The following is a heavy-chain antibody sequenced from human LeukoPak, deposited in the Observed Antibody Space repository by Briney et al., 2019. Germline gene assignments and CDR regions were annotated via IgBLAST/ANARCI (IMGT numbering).Heavy chain of an antibody. Sequence: SETLSLTCTVSGYSISSGYFWGWIRQPPGKGLEWFGSIYRNGSTYYNPSLKSRVTISVDTSKNQFSLKLSSVTAADTAVYYCARYGYSYGFFDYWGQGTLVTVSS. CDR3: ARYGYSYGFFDY. V-gene: IGHV4-38-2*02. D-gene: IGHD5-18*01. CDR2: IYRNGST. CDR1: GYSISSGYF. J-gene: IGHJ4*02.